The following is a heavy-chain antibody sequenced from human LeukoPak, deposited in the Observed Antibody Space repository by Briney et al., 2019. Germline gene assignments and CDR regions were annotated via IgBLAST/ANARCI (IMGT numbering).Heavy chain of an antibody. CDR2: FDPEDGET. V-gene: IGHV1-24*01. CDR1: VYTLTELS. CDR3: ATALRGDGFTISWFDP. Sequence: ASVNVSCKVSVYTLTELSMHWVRRAPGKGLEWMGGFDPEDGETIYAQKFQGRVTMTEDTSTDTAYMELSSLRYEDTAVYYCATALRGDGFTISWFDPWGQGTLVTVSS. D-gene: IGHD5-24*01. J-gene: IGHJ5*02.